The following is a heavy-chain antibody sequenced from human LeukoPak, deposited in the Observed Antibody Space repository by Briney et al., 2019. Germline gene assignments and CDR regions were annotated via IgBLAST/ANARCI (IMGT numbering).Heavy chain of an antibody. CDR3: AKDDGGRPPDAFAI. CDR2: ISYSGGSS. Sequence: GGSLRLSCAASGFTFSSYAMSWVRQAPGKRLEWVSTISYSGGSSYYADSVKGRFAISRDSSKNTLYLQMNGLRSEDPAVYYCAKDDGGRPPDAFAIWGQGTLVTVSS. V-gene: IGHV3-23*01. J-gene: IGHJ3*02. D-gene: IGHD1-26*01. CDR1: GFTFSSYA.